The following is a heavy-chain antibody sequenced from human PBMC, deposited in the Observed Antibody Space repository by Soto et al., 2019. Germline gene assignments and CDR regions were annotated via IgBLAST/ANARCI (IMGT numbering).Heavy chain of an antibody. CDR2: ITSTSNYI. J-gene: IGHJ4*02. Sequence: EVQLVESGGGLVKPGESLRLSCAASGFTFSSYIMNWVRQAPGKGLEWVASITSTSNYIYYADSVKGRFTISRANAKNSLFLQMNSLRAEDTAVYYCASGSYDGSDVIWGQGTLVTVSS. V-gene: IGHV3-21*06. CDR1: GFTFSSYI. D-gene: IGHD3-10*01. CDR3: ASGSYDGSDVI.